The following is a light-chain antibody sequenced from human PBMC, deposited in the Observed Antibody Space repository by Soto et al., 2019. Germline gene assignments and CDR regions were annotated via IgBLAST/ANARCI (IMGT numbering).Light chain of an antibody. CDR1: SSDVGGYDY. J-gene: IGLJ1*01. CDR3: SSYAGSNNFV. Sequence: QSALTQPASASGSPGQSVTISCTGTSSDVGGYDYVSWYQQHPVKAPKLMIYEVTKRPSGVPDRFSGSKSGNTAYLTVSGLQAEDEADYYCSSYAGSNNFVFGTGTKVNVL. CDR2: EVT. V-gene: IGLV2-8*01.